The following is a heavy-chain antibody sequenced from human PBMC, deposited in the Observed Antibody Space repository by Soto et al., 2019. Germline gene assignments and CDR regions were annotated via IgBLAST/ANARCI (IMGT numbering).Heavy chain of an antibody. CDR2: ISGGGDTT. V-gene: IGHV3-23*01. CDR3: AKGRGGSGSLTPRVDF. CDR1: GFTFNNYA. D-gene: IGHD3-10*01. Sequence: EVQLLESGGGLVQPGGSLRLSCAASGFTFNNYAMTGVRQAPGKGLEWVSAISGGGDTTYYADSVKGRFTVSRDGSKNTLYLQMSSLRAEDTALYYCAKGRGGSGSLTPRVDFWGQGTLVTVSS. J-gene: IGHJ4*02.